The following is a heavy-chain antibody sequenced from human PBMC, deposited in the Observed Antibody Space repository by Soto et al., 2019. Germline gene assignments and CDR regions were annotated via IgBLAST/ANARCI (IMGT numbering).Heavy chain of an antibody. V-gene: IGHV3-73*01. CDR2: IRSKANSYAT. Sequence: PGGSLRLSCAASGFTLSGSAMHWARQASGKGLEWVGRIRSKANSYATAYAASVKGRFTISRDDSKNTAYLQMNSLKTEDTAVYYCTSEVELDASGMDVWGQGTTVTVSS. CDR3: TSEVELDASGMDV. D-gene: IGHD1-7*01. CDR1: GFTLSGSA. J-gene: IGHJ6*02.